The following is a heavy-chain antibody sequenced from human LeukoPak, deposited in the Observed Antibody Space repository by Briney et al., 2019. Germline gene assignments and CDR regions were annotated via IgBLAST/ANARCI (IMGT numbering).Heavy chain of an antibody. D-gene: IGHD3-22*01. J-gene: IGHJ3*02. V-gene: IGHV3-23*01. CDR1: GFTFSSYG. CDR3: AKDGGGSSGYYLLDVVDAFDI. Sequence: GGSLRLSCAASGFTFSSYGMSWVRQAPGKGLEWVSAISGSGGSTYYADSVKGRFTISRDNSKNTLYLQMNSLRAEDTAVYYCAKDGGGSSGYYLLDVVDAFDIWGQGTMVTVSS. CDR2: ISGSGGST.